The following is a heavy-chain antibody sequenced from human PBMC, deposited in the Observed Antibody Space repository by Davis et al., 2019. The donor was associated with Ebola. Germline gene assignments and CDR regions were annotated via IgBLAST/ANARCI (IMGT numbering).Heavy chain of an antibody. D-gene: IGHD1-26*01. V-gene: IGHV1-3*01. CDR1: GYTFTSYA. J-gene: IGHJ4*02. CDR3: AKDDYHSGSPFDY. CDR2: INAGNGNT. Sequence: ASVKVSCKASGYTFTSYAMHWVRQAPGQRLEWMGWINAGNGNTKYSQKFQGRVTITRDTSASTAYMELSSLRAEDTAVYYCAKDDYHSGSPFDYWGQGTLVTVSS.